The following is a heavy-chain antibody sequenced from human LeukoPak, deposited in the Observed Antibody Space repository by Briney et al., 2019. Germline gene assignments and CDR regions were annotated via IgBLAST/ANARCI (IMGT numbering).Heavy chain of an antibody. CDR1: GYTFTGYY. CDR3: ARDGRPQSQWLASDY. D-gene: IGHD6-19*01. V-gene: IGHV1-2*02. J-gene: IGHJ4*02. Sequence: GASVTVSCKASGYTFTGYYMHWVRQAPGQGLEWMGWINPNSGGTNYAQKFQGRVTMTRDTSISTAYMELSRLRSDDTAVYYCARDGRPQSQWLASDYWGQGTLVTVSS. CDR2: INPNSGGT.